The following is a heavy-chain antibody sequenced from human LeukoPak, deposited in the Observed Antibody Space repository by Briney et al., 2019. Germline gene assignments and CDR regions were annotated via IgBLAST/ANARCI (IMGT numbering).Heavy chain of an antibody. CDR3: SSGTAVDHLAAFGN. J-gene: IGHJ3*01. D-gene: IGHD6-19*01. CDR1: GGSFSGYY. CDR2: INHSGST. V-gene: IGHV4-34*01. Sequence: SETLSLTCAVYGGSFSGYYWSWIRQPPGKGLEWIGEINHSGSTNYNPSLKSRVTISVDTSKNQFSLKLSSVTAADTAVYYCSSGTAVDHLAAFGNWGQGTLVTVSS.